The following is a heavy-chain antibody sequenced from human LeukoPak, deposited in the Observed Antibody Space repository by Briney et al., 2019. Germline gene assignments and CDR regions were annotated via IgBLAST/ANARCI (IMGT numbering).Heavy chain of an antibody. D-gene: IGHD3-22*01. CDR1: GGTFSSHA. J-gene: IGHJ4*02. CDR3: ARVGSYYDSSGYQPLSGFDY. V-gene: IGHV1-69*13. CDR2: IIPIFGTA. Sequence: SVKVSCKASGGTFSSHAISWVRQAPGQGLEWMGGIIPIFGTANYAQKFQGRVTITADESTSTAYMELSSLRSEDTAVYYCARVGSYYDSSGYQPLSGFDYWGQGTLVTVSS.